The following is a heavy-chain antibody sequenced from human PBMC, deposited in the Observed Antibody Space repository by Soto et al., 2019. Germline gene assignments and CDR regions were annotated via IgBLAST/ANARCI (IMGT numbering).Heavy chain of an antibody. CDR3: ASRAYYGSGSYYHMFDY. D-gene: IGHD3-10*01. CDR1: GYTFSDYG. CDR2: INAGNGNT. V-gene: IGHV1-3*01. J-gene: IGHJ4*02. Sequence: ASVKVSCKTSGYTFSDYGISWVRQAPGQRLEWMGWINAGNGNTKYSQKFQGRVTITRDTSASTAYMELSSLRSEDTAVYYCASRAYYGSGSYYHMFDYWGQGTLVTVSS.